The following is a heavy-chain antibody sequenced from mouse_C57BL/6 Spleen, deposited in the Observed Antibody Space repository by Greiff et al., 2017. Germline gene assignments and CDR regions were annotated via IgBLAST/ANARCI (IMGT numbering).Heavy chain of an antibody. D-gene: IGHD1-1*01. CDR1: GYTFTSYW. Sequence: VQLQQSGAELVMPGASVKLSCKASGYTFTSYWMHWVKQRPGQGLEWIGEIDPSDSYTNYNQKFKGKSTLTVDKSSSTAYMQLSSLTSEDSAVYYCARVYYGSLAYWGQGTLVTVSA. V-gene: IGHV1-69*01. CDR3: ARVYYGSLAY. J-gene: IGHJ3*01. CDR2: IDPSDSYT.